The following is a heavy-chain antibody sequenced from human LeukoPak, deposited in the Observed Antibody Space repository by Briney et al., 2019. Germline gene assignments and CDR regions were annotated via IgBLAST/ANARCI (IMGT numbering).Heavy chain of an antibody. D-gene: IGHD6-19*01. Sequence: GGSLRLFCAASGFTFISYAMSWVRQAPVKGLGWVSIISGSGGSTYYADSVKGRFTISRDNSKNTLYLQMNSLRAEDTAVYYCAVCHWHSSGCRNDYWGQGTLVTVCS. CDR1: GFTFISYA. CDR2: ISGSGGST. J-gene: IGHJ4*02. V-gene: IGHV3-23*01. CDR3: AVCHWHSSGCRNDY.